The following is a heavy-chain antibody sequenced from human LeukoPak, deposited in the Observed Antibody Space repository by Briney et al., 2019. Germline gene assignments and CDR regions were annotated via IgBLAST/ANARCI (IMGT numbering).Heavy chain of an antibody. CDR1: GYTFTNYY. CDR2: ISPSGGST. D-gene: IGHD3-3*01. J-gene: IGHJ5*02. Sequence: ASVKVSCKASGYTFTNYYMHWVRQAPGQGLEWMGIISPSGGSTTYAQKLQGRVTMTRDKSTSTVYMELSSLRSEDTAVYYCARGERITIFGVVIDQPGNWFDPWGQGTLVTVSS. V-gene: IGHV1-46*01. CDR3: ARGERITIFGVVIDQPGNWFDP.